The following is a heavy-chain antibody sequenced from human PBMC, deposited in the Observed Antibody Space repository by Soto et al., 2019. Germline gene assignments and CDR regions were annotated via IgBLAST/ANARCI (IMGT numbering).Heavy chain of an antibody. CDR2: LYSGGDI. Sequence: GGSLRLSCVASGLSVSDNYMSWVRQSPARGLEWVSILYSGGDIHYADSLRGRFTISRDNSRNTLYLQMNTLTAEDTAVYYCARTKLWSSHDAFDIWGHGTMVTVSS. CDR1: GLSVSDNY. V-gene: IGHV3-66*01. J-gene: IGHJ3*02. CDR3: ARTKLWSSHDAFDI. D-gene: IGHD2-8*01.